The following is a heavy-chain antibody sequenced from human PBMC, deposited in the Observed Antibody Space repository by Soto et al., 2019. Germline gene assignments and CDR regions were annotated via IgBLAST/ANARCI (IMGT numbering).Heavy chain of an antibody. D-gene: IGHD3-22*01. V-gene: IGHV1-69*08. CDR2: IIPILGIA. J-gene: IGHJ1*01. Sequence: QVQLVQSGAEVKKPGSSVKVSCKASGGTFSSYTISWVRQAPGQGLEWMGRIIPILGIANYAQKFQGRVTITADKSTSTAYMELSSLRSEDTAVYYCARESLEGHDSSGYYTRYFQHWGQGTLVTVSS. CDR3: ARESLEGHDSSGYYTRYFQH. CDR1: GGTFSSYT.